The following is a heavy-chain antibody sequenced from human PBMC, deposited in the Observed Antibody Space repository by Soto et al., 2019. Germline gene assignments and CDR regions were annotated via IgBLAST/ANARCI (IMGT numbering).Heavy chain of an antibody. CDR2: IHWNNGAT. Sequence: GGSLRLSCIASAFSSHHHAIHWVRQGPGKGLEWVSGIHWNNGATGYADSVKGRFTIFKDNVKNSVYLQMNSLRTDDTAFYYCTEDILPGGADVWGQGTTVTVSS. CDR1: AFSSHHHA. CDR3: TEDILPGGADV. J-gene: IGHJ6*02. D-gene: IGHD3-16*01. V-gene: IGHV3-9*02.